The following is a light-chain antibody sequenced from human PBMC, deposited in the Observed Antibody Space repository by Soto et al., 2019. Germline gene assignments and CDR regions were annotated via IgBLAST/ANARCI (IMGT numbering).Light chain of an antibody. CDR1: SSDVGRYNY. CDR2: DVS. CDR3: SSYTTSTTYV. Sequence: SALTQPASVSGSPGQSITISCTGTSSDVGRYNYVSWYQHHPGKAPRLMIYDVSNRPSGVSNRFSGSKSGNTASLTISGLQAEDEADYYCSSYTTSTTYVFGTGTKLTVL. V-gene: IGLV2-14*01. J-gene: IGLJ1*01.